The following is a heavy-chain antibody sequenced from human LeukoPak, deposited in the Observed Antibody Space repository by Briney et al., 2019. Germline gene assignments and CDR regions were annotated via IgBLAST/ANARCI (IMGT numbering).Heavy chain of an antibody. D-gene: IGHD2-2*01. V-gene: IGHV4-4*09. Sequence: SETLSLTCTVSGGSISSYYWSWIRQPPGKGLEWIGYIYTSGSTNYNPSLKSRVTISVDTSKNQFSLKLSSVTAADTAVYYCASWGPSSTSFKDVWGKGTTVTVSS. J-gene: IGHJ6*04. CDR1: GGSISSYY. CDR2: IYTSGST. CDR3: ASWGPSSTSFKDV.